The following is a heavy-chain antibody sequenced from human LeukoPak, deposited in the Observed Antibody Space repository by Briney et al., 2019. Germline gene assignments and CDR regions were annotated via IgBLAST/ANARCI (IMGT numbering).Heavy chain of an antibody. Sequence: GGSLRLSCAASGFTVSSNYMSWVRQAPGKGLEWVSVIYSGGSTYYADSVKGRFTVPRDNSKNTLYLQMNSLRAEDTAVYYCATTATAGTFAFDIWGRGTMVTVSS. CDR3: ATTATAGTFAFDI. J-gene: IGHJ3*02. D-gene: IGHD6-13*01. CDR2: IYSGGST. CDR1: GFTVSSNY. V-gene: IGHV3-53*01.